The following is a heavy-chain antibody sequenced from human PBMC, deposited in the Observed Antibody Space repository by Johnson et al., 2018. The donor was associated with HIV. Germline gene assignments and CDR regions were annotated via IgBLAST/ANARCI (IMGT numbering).Heavy chain of an antibody. CDR1: GFTVSSHY. CDR2: VYSGGST. J-gene: IGHJ3*02. CDR3: ARDLPYYYDSSNKNGAFDI. D-gene: IGHD3-22*01. V-gene: IGHV3-53*02. Sequence: MQLVETGGGLIQPGGSLRLSCAASGFTVSSHYMNWVRQAPGKGLEWVSIVYSGGSTYYADAVKGRFTISRDNSKNTLYLQMNTLRAEDTAVYYCARDLPYYYDSSNKNGAFDIWGQGTVVTVS.